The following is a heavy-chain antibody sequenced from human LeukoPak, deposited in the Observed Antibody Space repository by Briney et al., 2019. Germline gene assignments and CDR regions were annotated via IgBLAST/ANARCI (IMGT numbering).Heavy chain of an antibody. CDR3: ARLRWSSLGAFDI. V-gene: IGHV4-34*01. CDR1: GGSFSGYY. J-gene: IGHJ3*02. Sequence: SETLSLTCAVYGGSFSGYYWSWIRQPPGKGLEWIGEINRSGSTNYNPSLKSRVTISVDTSKNQFSLKLSSVTAADTAVYYCARLRWSSLGAFDIWGQGTMVTVSS. D-gene: IGHD4-23*01. CDR2: INRSGST.